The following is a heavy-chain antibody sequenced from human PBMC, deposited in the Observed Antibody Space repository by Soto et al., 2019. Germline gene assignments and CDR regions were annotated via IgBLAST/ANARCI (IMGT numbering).Heavy chain of an antibody. J-gene: IGHJ4*02. D-gene: IGHD6-6*01. Sequence: SETLSLTCTVSGGSISSYYWSWIRQPPGKGLEWIGYIYYSGSTNYNPSLKSRVTISVDTSKNQFSLKLSSVTAADTAVYYCARVKYSSSSYHFDYWGQGTLVTVSS. CDR1: GGSISSYY. CDR3: ARVKYSSSSYHFDY. V-gene: IGHV4-59*01. CDR2: IYYSGST.